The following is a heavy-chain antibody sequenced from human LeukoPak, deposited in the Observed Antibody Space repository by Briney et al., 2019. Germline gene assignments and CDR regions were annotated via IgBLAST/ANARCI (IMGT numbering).Heavy chain of an antibody. Sequence: SETLSLTCTVSGGSISSSSYYWGWIRQPPGKGLEWIGSIYYSGSTYYNPSLKSRVTKSVDTYKNQFSLKLSSVTAADTAVYYGARHLYDYDSSGYYRNWFDPWGQGTLVTVSA. CDR1: GGSISSSSYY. CDR3: ARHLYDYDSSGYYRNWFDP. D-gene: IGHD3-22*01. V-gene: IGHV4-39*01. J-gene: IGHJ5*02. CDR2: IYYSGST.